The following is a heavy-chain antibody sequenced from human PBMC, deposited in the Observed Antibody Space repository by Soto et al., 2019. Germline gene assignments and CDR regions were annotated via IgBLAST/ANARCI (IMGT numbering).Heavy chain of an antibody. CDR3: ARRGGRDGLVYDY. CDR1: GFSFSSYI. J-gene: IGHJ4*02. Sequence: PGGSLRLSFAASGFSFSSYIMNWVRQAPVKGLEWISYITSRSDIIYYADSVKGRFTVSRDNAKNSLYLHMHSLRGEDTAVYYCARRGGRDGLVYDYWGQGTLVTVCS. CDR2: ITSRSDII. D-gene: IGHD2-21*02. V-gene: IGHV3-48*01.